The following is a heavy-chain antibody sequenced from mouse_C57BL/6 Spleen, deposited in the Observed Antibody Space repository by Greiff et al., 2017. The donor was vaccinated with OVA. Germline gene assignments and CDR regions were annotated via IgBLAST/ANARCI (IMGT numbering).Heavy chain of an antibody. CDR3: ARGAVVAPYYAMDY. J-gene: IGHJ4*01. CDR1: GFNIKDYY. D-gene: IGHD1-1*01. CDR2: IDPEDGET. V-gene: IGHV14-2*01. Sequence: EVQGVESGAELVKPGASVKLSCTASGFNIKDYYMHWVKQRTEQGLEWIGRIDPEDGETKYAPKFQGKATITADTSSNTAYLQLSSLTSEDTAVYYCARGAVVAPYYAMDYWGQGTSVTVSS.